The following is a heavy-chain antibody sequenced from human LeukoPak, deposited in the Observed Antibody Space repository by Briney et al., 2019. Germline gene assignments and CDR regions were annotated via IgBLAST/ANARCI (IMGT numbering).Heavy chain of an antibody. J-gene: IGHJ6*03. D-gene: IGHD3-3*01. CDR2: ISGSGGST. Sequence: GGTLRLSCAASGFTFSSYGMSWVRQAPGKGVEWVSAISGSGGSTYYADSVKGRFTISRDNSKNTLYLQMNSLRAEDTAVYYCAKDSRSLRFLGWSNYYMDVWGKGTTVTISS. CDR1: GFTFSSYG. V-gene: IGHV3-23*01. CDR3: AKDSRSLRFLGWSNYYMDV.